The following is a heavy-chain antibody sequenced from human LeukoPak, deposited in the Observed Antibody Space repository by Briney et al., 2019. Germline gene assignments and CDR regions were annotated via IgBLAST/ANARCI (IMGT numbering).Heavy chain of an antibody. CDR3: AREGDYYGSGSHREGYYYYGMDV. J-gene: IGHJ6*02. CDR1: GYSISSGYY. CDR2: IYHSGST. D-gene: IGHD3-10*01. Sequence: SETLSLTCTVSGYSISSGYYWGWIRQPPGKGLEWIGSIYHSGSTYYNPSLKSRVTISVDTSKNQFSLKLSSVTAADTAVYYCAREGDYYGSGSHREGYYYYGMDVWGQGTTVTVSS. V-gene: IGHV4-38-2*02.